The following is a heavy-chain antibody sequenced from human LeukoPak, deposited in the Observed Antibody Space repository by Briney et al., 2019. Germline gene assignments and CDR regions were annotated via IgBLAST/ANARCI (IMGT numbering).Heavy chain of an antibody. CDR3: ARHAMVRATDAFDI. Sequence: PSETLSLTCTVSGGSISSYYWSWVRQPAGKGLEWIGRIYASGNTNYNPSLKGRVTMTVDTSKNQSSLKLSSVTAADTAVYYCARHAMVRATDAFDIWGQGTMVTVSS. J-gene: IGHJ3*02. D-gene: IGHD3-10*01. CDR2: IYASGNT. V-gene: IGHV4-4*07. CDR1: GGSISSYY.